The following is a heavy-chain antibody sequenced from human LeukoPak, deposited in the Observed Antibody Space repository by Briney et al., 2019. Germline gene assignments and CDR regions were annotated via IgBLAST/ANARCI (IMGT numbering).Heavy chain of an antibody. CDR1: GFTFSIYW. CDR3: ASLDY. CDR2: INSDGSST. J-gene: IGHJ4*02. Sequence: GGSLRLSCAASGFTFSIYWVHWVRQAPGKGLVWVSSINSDGSSTSYADSVKGRFTISRDNAKNTLYLQMNTLRAEDTAVYYCASLDYLRQGTPVTVSS. V-gene: IGHV3-74*01.